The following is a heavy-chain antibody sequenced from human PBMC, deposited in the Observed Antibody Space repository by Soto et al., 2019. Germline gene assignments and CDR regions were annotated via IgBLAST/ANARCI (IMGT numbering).Heavy chain of an antibody. D-gene: IGHD5-12*01. Sequence: QVQLVESGGGVVQPGRSLRLSCAASGFTFSSYAMHWVRQAPGKGLEWVAVISYDGSNKYYADSVKGRFTISRDNSKNTLYLQMNSLRAEDTAVYYCARESSATSGRESGMPVFDYWGQGTLVTVSS. V-gene: IGHV3-30-3*01. CDR1: GFTFSSYA. J-gene: IGHJ4*02. CDR3: ARESSATSGRESGMPVFDY. CDR2: ISYDGSNK.